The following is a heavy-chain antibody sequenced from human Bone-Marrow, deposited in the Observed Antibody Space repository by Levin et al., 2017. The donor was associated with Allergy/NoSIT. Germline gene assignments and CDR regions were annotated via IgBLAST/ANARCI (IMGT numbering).Heavy chain of an antibody. CDR1: GFTFSSYG. Sequence: GGSLRLSCAASGFTFSSYGLHWVRQAPGKGLEWVAGIWYRGSKEYYADSVKGRFTISRDNSKNTLNLQMSSLRGEGPAVYYCTRRGRFGELDDGFDSWGQGTMVTVS. CDR3: TRRGRFGELDDGFDS. CDR2: IWYRGSKE. J-gene: IGHJ3*02. D-gene: IGHD3-10*01. V-gene: IGHV3-33*01.